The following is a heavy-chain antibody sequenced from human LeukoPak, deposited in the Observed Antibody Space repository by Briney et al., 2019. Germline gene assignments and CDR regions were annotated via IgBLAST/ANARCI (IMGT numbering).Heavy chain of an antibody. CDR2: IYYGDSDV. V-gene: IGHV5-51*01. CDR1: GYSFNIDW. CDR3: ARGFGYNYGHDASDV. D-gene: IGHD5-18*01. Sequence: KPGESLKISCRTSGYSFNIDWIGWVRQMPRKGLEWMGIIYYGDSDVRYSPSFQGQVTISADKSINTAHLQWSSLKASDTAMYYCARGFGYNYGHDASDVWGQGTMVTVSS. J-gene: IGHJ3*01.